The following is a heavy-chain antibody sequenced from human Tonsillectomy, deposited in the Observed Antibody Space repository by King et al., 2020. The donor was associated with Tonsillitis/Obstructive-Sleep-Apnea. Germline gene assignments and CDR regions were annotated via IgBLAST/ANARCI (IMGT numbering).Heavy chain of an antibody. CDR1: GFSLSNARMG. CDR3: ARSALGELWPQEDLYYYYYYMDV. CDR2: IFSNDEK. D-gene: IGHD3-16*01. J-gene: IGHJ6*03. Sequence: VTLKESGPVLVKPTETLTLTCTVSGFSLSNARMGVSWIRQPPGKALEWLAHIFSNDEKSYSTSLKSRLTISKDTSKSQVVLTMTYMDPVDTATYYCARSALGELWPQEDLYYYYYYMDVWGKGTTVTVSS. V-gene: IGHV2-26*01.